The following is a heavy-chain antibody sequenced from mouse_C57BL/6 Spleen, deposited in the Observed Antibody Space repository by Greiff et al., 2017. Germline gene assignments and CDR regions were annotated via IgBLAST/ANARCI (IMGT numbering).Heavy chain of an antibody. CDR1: GYTFTSYG. Sequence: VQLQQPGAELVKPGASVKLSCKASGYTFTSYGISWVKQRTGQGLEWIGEVYPRSGNTYYNEKFKGKATLTADKSSSTAYMELRSLTSEDSAVYFCARLPGGDGAWFAYWGQGTLVTVSA. V-gene: IGHV1-81*01. CDR2: VYPRSGNT. J-gene: IGHJ3*01. CDR3: ARLPGGDGAWFAY.